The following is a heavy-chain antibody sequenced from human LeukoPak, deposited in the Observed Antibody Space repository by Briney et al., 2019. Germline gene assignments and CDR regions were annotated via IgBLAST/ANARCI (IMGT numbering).Heavy chain of an antibody. V-gene: IGHV3-7*01. CDR3: ASTRGY. CDR1: GFTLSSYCGCW. CDR2: IKEDGSEK. Sequence: GGSLRLSCAASGFTLSSYCGCWMSWVRQASGKGLEWVANIKEDGSEKYYVDSVKGRFTISRDTAKTALYLQMNSLRAEDTAVYYCASTRGYWGQGALVTVSS. J-gene: IGHJ4*02.